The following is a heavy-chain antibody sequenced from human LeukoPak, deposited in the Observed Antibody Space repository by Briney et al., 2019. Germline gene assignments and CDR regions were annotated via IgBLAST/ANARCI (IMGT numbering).Heavy chain of an antibody. CDR2: ISSSGSTI. CDR3: ARVQTAAAGKGRYFQH. Sequence: HPGGSLRLSCAASGFTFSSYEMNWVRQAPGKGLEWVSYISSSGSTIYYADSVKGRFTISRDNAKNSLYLQMNSLRAEDTAVYYCARVQTAAAGKGRYFQHWGQGTLVTVSS. J-gene: IGHJ1*01. CDR1: GFTFSSYE. D-gene: IGHD6-13*01. V-gene: IGHV3-48*03.